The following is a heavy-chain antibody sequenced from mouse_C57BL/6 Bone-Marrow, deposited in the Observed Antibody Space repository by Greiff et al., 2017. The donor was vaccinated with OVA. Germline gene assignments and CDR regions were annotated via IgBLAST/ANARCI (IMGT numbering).Heavy chain of an antibody. CDR3: ARHYYSNYDAMDY. CDR1: GFTFSSYG. D-gene: IGHD2-5*01. Sequence: DVMLVESGGDLVKPGGSLKLSCAASGFTFSSYGMSWVRQTPDKRLEWVATISSGGSYTYYPDSVKGRFTISRDNAKNTLYLQMSSLKSEDTAMYYCARHYYSNYDAMDYWGQGTSVTVSS. V-gene: IGHV5-6*02. CDR2: ISSGGSYT. J-gene: IGHJ4*01.